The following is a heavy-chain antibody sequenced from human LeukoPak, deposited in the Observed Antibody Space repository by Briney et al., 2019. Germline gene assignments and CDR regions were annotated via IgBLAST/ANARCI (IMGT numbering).Heavy chain of an antibody. V-gene: IGHV3-23*01. D-gene: IGHD2-21*01. J-gene: IGHJ4*02. CDR1: GFTFSSYA. Sequence: GGSLRLSCAASGFTFSSYAMSWVRQAPGKGLEWVSVVSGSGRSTYYADSVRGRFTLSRDNSLNTMYLQMNNLRAEDTAVYYCAKEIGASTFFDYSTQGTLVIVSA. CDR3: AKEIGASTFFDY. CDR2: VSGSGRST.